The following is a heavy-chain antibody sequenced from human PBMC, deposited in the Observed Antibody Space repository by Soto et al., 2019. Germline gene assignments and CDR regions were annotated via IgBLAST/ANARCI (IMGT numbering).Heavy chain of an antibody. Sequence: GGSLRLSCAASGFTFSSYAMHWVRQAPGKGLEWVAVISYDGSNKYYADSVKGRFTISRDNSKNTLYLQMNSLRAEDTAVYYCARAKGEPTTVTTLTPFDYWGQGTLVTVSS. CDR1: GFTFSSYA. D-gene: IGHD4-17*01. CDR3: ARAKGEPTTVTTLTPFDY. V-gene: IGHV3-30-3*01. J-gene: IGHJ4*02. CDR2: ISYDGSNK.